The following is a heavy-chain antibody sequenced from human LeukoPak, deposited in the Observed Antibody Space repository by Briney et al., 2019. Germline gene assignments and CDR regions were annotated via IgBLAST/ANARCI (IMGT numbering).Heavy chain of an antibody. CDR1: GFTFSSYG. CDR3: AKATLVSSWYFFDS. CDR2: VSYDGSNQ. Sequence: GGSLRLSCAASGFTFSSYGMHWVRQAPGKGLEWVAVVSYDGSNQYYADSVKGRFTISRDNSKNTLYLQMNSLSAEDTALYYCAKATLVSSWYFFDSWGQGTLVTVSS. D-gene: IGHD6-13*01. J-gene: IGHJ4*02. V-gene: IGHV3-30*18.